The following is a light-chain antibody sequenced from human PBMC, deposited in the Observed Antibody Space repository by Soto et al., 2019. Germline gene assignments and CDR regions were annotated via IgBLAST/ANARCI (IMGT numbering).Light chain of an antibody. Sequence: EIVLTQSPGTLSLSPGERATLSFRASQSVNSNYFAWYPRKTGQAPRLLISVAANRATDIPYRFSASGSGTAFSLTITRLEAEDFAVYYGQQYDSTPPTFGQGTKVE. CDR3: QQYDSTPPT. CDR2: VAA. J-gene: IGKJ1*01. V-gene: IGKV3-20*01. CDR1: QSVNSNY.